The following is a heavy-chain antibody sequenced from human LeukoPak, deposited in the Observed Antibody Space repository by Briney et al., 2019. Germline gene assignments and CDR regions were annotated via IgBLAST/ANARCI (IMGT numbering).Heavy chain of an antibody. Sequence: GGSLRLSCAASGFTLSNYAMNWVRQAPGKGLEWVSSINGSGDKTYYAGSVKGRFTISRDNSKNTLYLQMNSLRAEDTAVYYCAKESLRVVPSTTVEYWGQGTLVTVSS. CDR1: GFTLSNYA. J-gene: IGHJ4*02. D-gene: IGHD2-2*01. CDR2: INGSGDKT. CDR3: AKESLRVVPSTTVEY. V-gene: IGHV3-23*01.